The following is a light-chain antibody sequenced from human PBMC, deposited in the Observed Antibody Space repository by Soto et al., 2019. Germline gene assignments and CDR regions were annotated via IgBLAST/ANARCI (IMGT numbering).Light chain of an antibody. V-gene: IGLV2-14*03. CDR3: SSYSSSNTPSVV. J-gene: IGLJ2*01. CDR2: AVS. CDR1: SSDVGGYNY. Sequence: QPASVSGSPGQSITISCTGSSSDVGGYNYVSWYQQHPGRAPKLMIYAVSSRPSGISNRFTGSKSGNTASLTISGLQAEDEADYYCSSYSSSNTPSVVFGGGTQLTVL.